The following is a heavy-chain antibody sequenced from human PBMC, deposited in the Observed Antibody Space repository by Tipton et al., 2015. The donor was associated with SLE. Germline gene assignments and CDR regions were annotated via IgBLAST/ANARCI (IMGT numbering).Heavy chain of an antibody. CDR1: GGSISLYY. D-gene: IGHD5-24*01. V-gene: IGHV4-4*07. Sequence: TLSLTCTVSGGSISLYYWSWVRQPAGKGLEWVGRIYNSGTTNYNPSLKSRVTMSLDTSKNQFSLKLTSVTAADTAIYYCAGVRDGARPFGSWGQGTLVTVSS. J-gene: IGHJ4*02. CDR3: AGVRDGARPFGS. CDR2: IYNSGTT.